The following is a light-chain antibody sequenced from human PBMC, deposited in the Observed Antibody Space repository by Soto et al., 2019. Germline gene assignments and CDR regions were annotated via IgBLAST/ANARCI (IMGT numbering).Light chain of an antibody. J-gene: IGKJ5*01. CDR1: QRVRSTY. CDR2: GAS. V-gene: IGKV3-20*01. Sequence: EIVLTQSPGILSLSPRERATLSCRASQRVRSTYLAWYQQKPGQAPRFLIHGASSRATGIPDRFSGSGSGTDFTLTISRLEPEDFAVYYCQYYSSSLSITFGQGTRLEIK. CDR3: QYYSSSLSIT.